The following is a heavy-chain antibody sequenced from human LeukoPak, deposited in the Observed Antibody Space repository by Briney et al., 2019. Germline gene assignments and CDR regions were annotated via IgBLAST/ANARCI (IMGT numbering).Heavy chain of an antibody. Sequence: PGGSLRLSCAASGFIFNTYTMHWVRQAPGKGLEYVSTISGDGLRTYYANSVKGRFIVSRDNSKNTLYLQMGSLRTEDMAMYYCARSTYHDYWGQGTLVTVSS. CDR2: ISGDGLRT. CDR1: GFIFNTYT. CDR3: ARSTYHDY. V-gene: IGHV3-64*01. J-gene: IGHJ4*02. D-gene: IGHD2/OR15-2a*01.